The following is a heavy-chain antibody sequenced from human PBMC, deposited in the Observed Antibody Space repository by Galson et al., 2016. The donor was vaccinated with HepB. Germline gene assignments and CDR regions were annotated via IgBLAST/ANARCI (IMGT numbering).Heavy chain of an antibody. J-gene: IGHJ4*02. CDR2: FCYNGIT. Sequence: SETLSLTCIVSGGSITRSQYCWGWIRQPPGKGLEWIASFCYNGITYYNPSLKSRLTISVDTSRLQFSLHLRSVAAADTAVYYCVDYCGAGACPDYWGQGTLVTVSS. D-gene: IGHD2-21*01. CDR3: VDYCGAGACPDY. CDR1: GGSITRSQYC. V-gene: IGHV4-39*01.